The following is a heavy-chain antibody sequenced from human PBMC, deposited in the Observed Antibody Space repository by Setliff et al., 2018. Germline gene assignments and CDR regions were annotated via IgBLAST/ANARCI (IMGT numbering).Heavy chain of an antibody. CDR3: SRGNDDYVSRGNPFDY. V-gene: IGHV3-30*02. CDR2: IRFDGTNK. J-gene: IGHJ4*02. CDR1: GFAFSSYG. Sequence: GGSLRLSCAASGFAFSSYGMHWVRQAPGKGLEWVAFIRFDGTNKYYADSVKGRFTISRDNSKSTLHLQMNSLRDEDTAVYYCSRGNDDYVSRGNPFDYWGQGTLVTVSS. D-gene: IGHD3-16*01.